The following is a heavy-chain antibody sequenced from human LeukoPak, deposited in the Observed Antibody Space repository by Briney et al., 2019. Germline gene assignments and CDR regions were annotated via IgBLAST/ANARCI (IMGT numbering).Heavy chain of an antibody. CDR3: ARDLAVLGVVFTSYMDV. CDR1: GYTFISHG. V-gene: IGHV1-18*01. CDR2: ISTYSGNA. J-gene: IGHJ6*03. Sequence: ASVKVSCKASGYTFISHGITWVRQAPGQGLAWMGWISTYSGNAHYAQKFQGRVTLTKDTSTTTAYLALRRLRSDDTAVYYCARDLAVLGVVFTSYMDVWGQGTPVTVSS. D-gene: IGHD3-3*01.